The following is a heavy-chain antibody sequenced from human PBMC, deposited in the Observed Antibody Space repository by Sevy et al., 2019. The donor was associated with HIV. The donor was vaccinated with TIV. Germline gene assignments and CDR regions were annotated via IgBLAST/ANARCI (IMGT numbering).Heavy chain of an antibody. D-gene: IGHD1-26*01. CDR2: ISTFNGDT. CDR1: GYRFMSYG. Sequence: ASVKVSCKTSGYRFMSYGISWVRQAHGQGLEWMGWISTFNGDTNAAPKLQGRVTMTTDTSTSTGYMELRSLRSDDTAVYYCARAPSGSQGPGQYFHYWGQGTLVTVSS. CDR3: ARAPSGSQGPGQYFHY. J-gene: IGHJ1*01. V-gene: IGHV1-18*01.